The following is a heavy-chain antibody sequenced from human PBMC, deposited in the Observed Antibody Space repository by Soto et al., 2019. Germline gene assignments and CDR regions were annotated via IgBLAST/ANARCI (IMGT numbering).Heavy chain of an antibody. Sequence: EVQLVESGGGLVKPGGSLRLSCAASGFTFSSYSMNWVRQAPGKGLEWVSSISSSSSYIYYADSVKGRFTISRDNAKNSXXLQMNSLRAEDTAVYYCAREGYDSSGYYWGDNFDYWGQGTLVTVSS. V-gene: IGHV3-21*01. CDR3: AREGYDSSGYYWGDNFDY. D-gene: IGHD3-22*01. CDR1: GFTFSSYS. J-gene: IGHJ4*02. CDR2: ISSSSSYI.